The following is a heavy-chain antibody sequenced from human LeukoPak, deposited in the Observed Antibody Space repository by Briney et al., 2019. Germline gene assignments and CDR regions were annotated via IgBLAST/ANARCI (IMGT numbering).Heavy chain of an antibody. D-gene: IGHD3-10*01. Sequence: GSLRLSHAASGFTVSSNYKSWVRQAPGKGLEWVSLIYSGGSPYYADSVKGRFTISGDNSKDTLYLQMNSLRAEDTAVYYCARDQRVLLWFGVYSYGIDFWGQGPPVTVSS. V-gene: IGHV3-53*01. CDR3: ARDQRVLLWFGVYSYGIDF. CDR2: IYSGGSP. CDR1: GFTVSSNY. J-gene: IGHJ6*01.